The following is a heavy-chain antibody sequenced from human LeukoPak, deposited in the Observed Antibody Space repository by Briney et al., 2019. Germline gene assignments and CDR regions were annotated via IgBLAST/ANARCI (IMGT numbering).Heavy chain of an antibody. D-gene: IGHD6-19*01. J-gene: IGHJ6*02. V-gene: IGHV4-59*12. CDR3: ASGRAVAGTGMDV. CDR2: IYYSGST. CDR1: GDSISSYY. Sequence: SETLSLTCTVSGDSISSYYWSWIRQPPGRGLEWIGYIYYSGSTNYNPSLKSRVTISVDTSKNQFSLKLSSVTAADTAVYYCASGRAVAGTGMDVWGQGTTVTVSS.